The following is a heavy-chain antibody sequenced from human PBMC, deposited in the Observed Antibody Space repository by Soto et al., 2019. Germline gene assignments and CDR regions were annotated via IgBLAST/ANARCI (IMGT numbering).Heavy chain of an antibody. CDR3: AGTTSHYWYYMDV. V-gene: IGHV6-1*01. Sequence: PSQTLSLTCAISGDSVSSNSAAWNWIRQSPSRGLEWLGRTYYRPRWYNDYAVSVKSRITVNPDTSKNQFSLQLTSVTPEDTAVYYCAGTTSHYWYYMDVWGKGTTVPVSS. D-gene: IGHD1-7*01. CDR2: TYYRPRWYN. J-gene: IGHJ6*03. CDR1: GDSVSSNSAA.